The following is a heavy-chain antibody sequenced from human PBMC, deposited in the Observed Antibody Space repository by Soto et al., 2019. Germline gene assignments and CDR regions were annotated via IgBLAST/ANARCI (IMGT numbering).Heavy chain of an antibody. Sequence: SAPLSLTCTVSGGSISSYYWSWIRQPPGKGLEWIGSIYYSGSTYYNPSLKSRVTISVDTSKNQFSLKLSSVTAADTAVYYCARQRIAAADYGMDVWGQGTTVTVSS. J-gene: IGHJ6*02. CDR3: ARQRIAAADYGMDV. CDR2: IYYSGST. CDR1: GGSISSYY. V-gene: IGHV4-59*05. D-gene: IGHD6-13*01.